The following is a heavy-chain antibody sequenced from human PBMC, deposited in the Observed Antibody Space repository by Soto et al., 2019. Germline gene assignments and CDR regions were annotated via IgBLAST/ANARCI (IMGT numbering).Heavy chain of an antibody. CDR1: GFTFTSSA. J-gene: IGHJ6*02. CDR3: AADNRYYGSGSYSRYYYYYYGMDV. Sequence: SVKVSCKASGFTFTSSAVQWVRQARGQRLEWIGWIVVGSGNTNYAQKFQERVTITRDMSTSTAYMELSSLRSEDTAVYYCAADNRYYGSGSYSRYYYYYYGMDVWGQGTTVTVSS. D-gene: IGHD3-10*01. CDR2: IVVGSGNT. V-gene: IGHV1-58*01.